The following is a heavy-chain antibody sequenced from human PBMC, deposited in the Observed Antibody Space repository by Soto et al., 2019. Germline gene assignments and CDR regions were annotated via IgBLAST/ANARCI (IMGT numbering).Heavy chain of an antibody. CDR2: INHSGST. V-gene: IGHV4-34*01. CDR3: ARGLSNYYYGSGSYPQYYMDV. D-gene: IGHD3-10*01. CDR1: GGSFSGYY. J-gene: IGHJ6*03. Sequence: SETLSLTCAVYGGSFSGYYWSWIRQPPGKGLEWIGEINHSGSTNYNPSLKSRVTISVDTSKNQFSLKLSSVTAADTAVYYCARGLSNYYYGSGSYPQYYMDVWGKGTTVTVSS.